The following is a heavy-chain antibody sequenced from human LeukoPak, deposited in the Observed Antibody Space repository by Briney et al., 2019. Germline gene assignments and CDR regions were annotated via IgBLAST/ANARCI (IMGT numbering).Heavy chain of an antibody. CDR1: GYTFTSYD. D-gene: IGHD3-22*01. CDR3: ARGFDSSGYYYGFDY. V-gene: IGHV1-8*01. CDR2: MNPNSGNT. Sequence: ASVKVSCKASGYTFTSYDINWVRQATGQGLEWMGWMNPNSGNTGYARKFQGRVTMTRNTSISTAYMELSSLRSEDTAVYYCARGFDSSGYYYGFDYWGQGTLVTVSS. J-gene: IGHJ4*02.